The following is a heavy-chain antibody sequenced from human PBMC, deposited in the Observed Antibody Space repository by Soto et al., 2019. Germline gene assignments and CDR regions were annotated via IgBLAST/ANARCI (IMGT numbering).Heavy chain of an antibody. CDR1: GFLFNSYG. Sequence: EVQLVESGGGLAKPGGSLRLSCAASGFLFNSYGMNWVRLSPGRGLEWISSISSTSTYIEYADSVKGRFIISRDNAENSLLLKMNSLRAADTAVYYCTRDRSPVMVFPDFDFWGQGALVTVSS. D-gene: IGHD3-10*01. J-gene: IGHJ4*02. CDR3: TRDRSPVMVFPDFDF. CDR2: ISSTSTYI. V-gene: IGHV3-21*01.